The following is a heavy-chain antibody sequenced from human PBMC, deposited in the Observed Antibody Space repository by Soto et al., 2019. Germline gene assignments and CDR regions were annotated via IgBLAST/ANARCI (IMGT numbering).Heavy chain of an antibody. CDR3: ARSSLTYFEF. CDR1: GFTFSGYY. CDR2: ISGSGSTT. Sequence: GGSLRLSCTASGFTFSGYYMSWIRQAPGKGLEWLAYISGSGSTTYYTDSVKGRFAISRDNARTSLYLQINSLRVEDSAVYYCARSSLTYFEFWGQGTLVTVSS. V-gene: IGHV3-11*01. J-gene: IGHJ4*02.